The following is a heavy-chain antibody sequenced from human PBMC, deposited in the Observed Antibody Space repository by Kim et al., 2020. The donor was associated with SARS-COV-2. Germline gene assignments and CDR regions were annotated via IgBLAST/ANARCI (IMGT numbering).Heavy chain of an antibody. Sequence: KSRVTISVDTSKNQFSLKLSSVTAADTAVYYCARYCSSTSCPLGGPAFDIWGQGTMVTVSS. J-gene: IGHJ3*02. D-gene: IGHD2-2*01. V-gene: IGHV4-31*02. CDR3: ARYCSSTSCPLGGPAFDI.